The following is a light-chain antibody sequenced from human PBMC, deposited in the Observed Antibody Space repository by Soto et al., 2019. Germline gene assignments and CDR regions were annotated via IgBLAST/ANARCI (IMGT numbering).Light chain of an antibody. CDR2: YDS. J-gene: IGLJ3*02. CDR3: QVWDSSGDHRGV. Sequence: SYELTQPPSVSVAPGKTARITCGGNNIGSKSVHWYQQKPGQAPVLVIFYDSDRPSGIPERFSGSNSGNTATLTISRVEAGDEADYYCQVWDSSGDHRGVFGGGTKLTVL. V-gene: IGLV3-21*04. CDR1: NIGSKS.